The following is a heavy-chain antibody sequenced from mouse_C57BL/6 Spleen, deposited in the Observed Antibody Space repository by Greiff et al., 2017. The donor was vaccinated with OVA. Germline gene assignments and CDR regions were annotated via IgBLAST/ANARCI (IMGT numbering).Heavy chain of an antibody. J-gene: IGHJ4*01. V-gene: IGHV5-9-1*02. Sequence: EVKLMESGEGLVKPGGSLKLSCAASGFTFSSYAMSWVRQTPEKRLEWVAYISSGGDYIYYADTVKGRFTLSRDNARNTLYLQMSSLKSEDTAMYYCTRRIYGSSLYYAMDYWGQGTSVTVSS. CDR3: TRRIYGSSLYYAMDY. D-gene: IGHD1-1*01. CDR1: GFTFSSYA. CDR2: ISSGGDYI.